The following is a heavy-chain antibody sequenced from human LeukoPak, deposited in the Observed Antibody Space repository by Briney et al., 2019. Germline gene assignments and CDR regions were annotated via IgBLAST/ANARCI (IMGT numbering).Heavy chain of an antibody. J-gene: IGHJ5*02. V-gene: IGHV4-30-2*01. Sequence: SETLSLTCSVSGASISSGGYSWTWIRQPPGKGLEWIGYIYPNGNSYYNPALQSRVTISLDRSKGQLSLKLTSVTAADTAVYYCASFDYDLSTTSPRTGRSWGQGTLVSVTS. CDR3: ASFDYDLSTTSPRTGRS. CDR1: GASISSGGYS. CDR2: IYPNGNS. D-gene: IGHD3-3*01.